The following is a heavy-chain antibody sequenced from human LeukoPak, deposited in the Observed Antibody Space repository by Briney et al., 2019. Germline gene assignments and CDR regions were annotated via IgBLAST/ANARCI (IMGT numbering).Heavy chain of an antibody. D-gene: IGHD6-6*01. V-gene: IGHV4-39*01. J-gene: IGHJ4*02. CDR2: IYYSGST. CDR3: ARSVGGGYSGSSTYYFDY. CDR1: GGSISSSSYY. Sequence: SETLSLTCTVSGGSISSSSYYWGWIRQPPGKGLEWIGSIYYSGSTYYNPSLKSRVTISVDTSKNQFSLKLSSVTAADTAVYYCARSVGGGYSGSSTYYFDYWGQGTLVTVSS.